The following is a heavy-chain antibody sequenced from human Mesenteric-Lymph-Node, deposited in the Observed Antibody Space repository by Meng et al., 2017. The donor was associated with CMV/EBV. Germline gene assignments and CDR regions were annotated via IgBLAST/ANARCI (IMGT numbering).Heavy chain of an antibody. D-gene: IGHD2-2*02. J-gene: IGHJ6*02. V-gene: IGHV3-73*01. CDR2: IRSNTNSYGT. CDR1: GFSFSGSA. Sequence: GESLKISCEASGFSFSGSAMHWVRQASGKGLEWIGRIRSNTNSYGTAYAASVKGRFTISRDDSKNTAYLQMSSLKIEDTAVYYCTVPAAISPYHFGMDVWGQGTTVTVSS. CDR3: TVPAAISPYHFGMDV.